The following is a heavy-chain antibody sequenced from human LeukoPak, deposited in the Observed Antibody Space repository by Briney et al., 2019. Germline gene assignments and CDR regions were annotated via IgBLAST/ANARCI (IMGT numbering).Heavy chain of an antibody. D-gene: IGHD6-19*01. CDR2: IYPGDSDT. V-gene: IGHV5-51*01. Sequence: GESLKISCKGPGHSFTNYWIGWVRQMPGKGLEWMGIIYPGDSDTRYSPSFQGQVTISADKSISTAFLQWSSLRASDTAMYYCARQNSSGWYVGAFVIWGQRRPVTVSS. J-gene: IGHJ3*02. CDR3: ARQNSSGWYVGAFVI. CDR1: GHSFTNYW.